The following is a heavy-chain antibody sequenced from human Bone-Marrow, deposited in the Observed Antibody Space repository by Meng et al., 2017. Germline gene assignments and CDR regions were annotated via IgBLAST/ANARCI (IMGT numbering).Heavy chain of an antibody. V-gene: IGHV4-31*01. J-gene: IGHJ4*02. CDR1: GGSISSGGYY. CDR2: IYYSGST. CDR3: ARTYYDFWSGYYYFDY. D-gene: IGHD3-3*01. Sequence: QGQLQESGPGHVKPSQTLSLTCTVSGGSISSGGYYWSWIRQHPGKGLEWIGYIYYSGSTYYNPSLKSLVTISVDTSKNQFSLKLSSVTAADTAVYYCARTYYDFWSGYYYFDYWGQGTLVTVSS.